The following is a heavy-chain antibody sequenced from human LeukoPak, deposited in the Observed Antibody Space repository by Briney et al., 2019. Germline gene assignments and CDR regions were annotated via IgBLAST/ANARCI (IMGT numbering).Heavy chain of an antibody. CDR2: IKQDGSEK. D-gene: IGHD6-13*01. CDR1: GFTFSSYS. V-gene: IGHV3-7*01. Sequence: PGGSLRLSCAASGFTFSSYSMMWVRQAPGKGLEWVGHIKQDGSEKYYVDSVKGRFTISRDNGQNSLHLQMNSLRAEDTAVYYCVRLVDSAGVGYYYYYMDVWGKGTTVSVSS. J-gene: IGHJ6*03. CDR3: VRLVDSAGVGYYYYYMDV.